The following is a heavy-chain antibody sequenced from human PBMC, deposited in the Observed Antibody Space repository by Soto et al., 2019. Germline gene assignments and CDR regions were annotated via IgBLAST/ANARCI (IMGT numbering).Heavy chain of an antibody. J-gene: IGHJ2*01. D-gene: IGHD2-2*01. CDR2: IYYSGST. CDR3: ARGIVVVPAAPYFDL. V-gene: IGHV4-31*03. Sequence: QVQLQESGPGLVKPSQTLSLTCTVSGGTISSGGYYWSWIRQPPGKGLEWIGYIYYSGSTYYNPSLKSRVTISVDTSKNQFSLKLSSVTAADTAVYYCARGIVVVPAAPYFDLWGRGTLVTVSS. CDR1: GGTISSGGYY.